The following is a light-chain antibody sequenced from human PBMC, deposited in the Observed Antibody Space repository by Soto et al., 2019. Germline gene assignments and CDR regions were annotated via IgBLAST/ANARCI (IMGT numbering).Light chain of an antibody. CDR3: QQYDNWPYT. CDR2: GAS. CDR1: QSVSNT. Sequence: EIVMTQSPATLSVSPGERATLSCRASQSVSNTLAWYQQKPGQAPRLLMYGASIRATGIPARFSGGGSGTQFTLTISSLQSEDFAVYYCQQYDNWPYTFGQATKVDIK. J-gene: IGKJ2*01. V-gene: IGKV3-15*01.